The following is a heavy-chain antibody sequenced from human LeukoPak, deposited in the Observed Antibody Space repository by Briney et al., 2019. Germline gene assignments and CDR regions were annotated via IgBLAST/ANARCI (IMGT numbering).Heavy chain of an antibody. Sequence: SETLSLTCTVSGGSISSYYWSWIRQPPGKGLEWIGYIYYSGSTNYNPSLKSRVTISVDTSKNQFSLKLSSVTAADTAVYYCARDLVDYDSSGFDYWGQGTLVTVSS. V-gene: IGHV4-59*01. J-gene: IGHJ4*02. CDR1: GGSISSYY. CDR3: ARDLVDYDSSGFDY. D-gene: IGHD3-22*01. CDR2: IYYSGST.